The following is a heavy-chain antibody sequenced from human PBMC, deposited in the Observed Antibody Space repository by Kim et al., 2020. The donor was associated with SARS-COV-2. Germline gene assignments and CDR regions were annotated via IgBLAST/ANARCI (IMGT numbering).Heavy chain of an antibody. J-gene: IGHJ4*01. D-gene: IGHD3-3*01. CDR1: GGSISSSSYH. Sequence: SETLSLTCTVSGGSISSSSYHWGWIRQPPGKGLEWIGSIYYSGSTYYNSFLKSRVTISVDTSKNQFFLKLSSVTAADTAVYYCASQRGTMSFGGVFRTQIDYWGQGTMVTVSS. CDR2: IYYSGST. CDR3: ASQRGTMSFGGVFRTQIDY. V-gene: IGHV4-39*01.